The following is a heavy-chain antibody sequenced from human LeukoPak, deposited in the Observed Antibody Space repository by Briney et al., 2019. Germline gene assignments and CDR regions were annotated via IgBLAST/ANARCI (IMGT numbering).Heavy chain of an antibody. D-gene: IGHD2/OR15-2a*01. V-gene: IGHV1-18*01. CDR3: ARDAWEVIVIGYFDY. CDR1: GYTFTSYG. Sequence: GASVKVSCKTFGYTFTSYGISWVRQAPGQGLEWMGWISAYSGNTIYEEKLQGRVTMTTDTSTSTAYMELRSLRSDDTAMYYCARDAWEVIVIGYFDYWGQGTLVTVSS. J-gene: IGHJ4*02. CDR2: ISAYSGNT.